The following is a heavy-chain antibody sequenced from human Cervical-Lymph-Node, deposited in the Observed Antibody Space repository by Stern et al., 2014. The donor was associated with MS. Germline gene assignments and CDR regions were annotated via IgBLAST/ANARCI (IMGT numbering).Heavy chain of an antibody. J-gene: IGHJ5*02. CDR3: ARHHQWLVYLNWFDP. Sequence: QLQLQESGPGLVKPSETLSLTCSVSGDSITSDLYYWAWIRQPPGKGLEWIGSVSYSGRAYYNPSLESRVTMSVDTSRNPFSLKLNSVTAEDTSLYYCARHHQWLVYLNWFDPWGQGTLVTVSS. CDR1: GDSITSDLYY. CDR2: VSYSGRA. V-gene: IGHV4-39*01. D-gene: IGHD6-19*01.